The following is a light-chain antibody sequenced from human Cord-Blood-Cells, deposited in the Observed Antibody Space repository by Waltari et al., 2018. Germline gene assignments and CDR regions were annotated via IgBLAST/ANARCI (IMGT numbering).Light chain of an antibody. CDR1: QSVLYSSNNKNY. J-gene: IGKJ1*01. CDR3: QQYYSTPT. Sequence: DIVMTPSPDSLAVSLGERATINCKSSQSVLYSSNNKNYLAWYQQKPGQTPKLLIYWASTRESGVPDRFSGSGSGTDFTLTISSLQAEDVAVYYCQQYYSTPTFGQGTKVEIK. CDR2: WAS. V-gene: IGKV4-1*01.